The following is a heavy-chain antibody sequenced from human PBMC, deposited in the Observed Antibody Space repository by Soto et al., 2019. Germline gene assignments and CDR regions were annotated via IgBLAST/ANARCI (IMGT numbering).Heavy chain of an antibody. D-gene: IGHD3-3*01. V-gene: IGHV4-59*08. CDR3: ARHSPRYYDFRSGYFGSYLDY. J-gene: IGHJ4*02. CDR1: GGSISSYY. CDR2: IYYSGST. Sequence: PSETLSLTCTVSGGSISSYYWSWIRQPPGKGLEWIGYIYYSGSTNYNPSLKSRVTISVDTSKNQFSLKLSSVTAADTAVYYCARHSPRYYDFRSGYFGSYLDYWGQGTLVTVSS.